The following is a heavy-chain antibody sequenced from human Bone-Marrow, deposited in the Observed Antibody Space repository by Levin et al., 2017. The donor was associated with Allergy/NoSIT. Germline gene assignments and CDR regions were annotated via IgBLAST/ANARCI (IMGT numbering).Heavy chain of an antibody. CDR1: GTTISGGGYY. CDR2: IYHSGST. D-gene: IGHD3-10*01. CDR3: ERGGLTVSTNWFDP. J-gene: IGHJ5*02. Sequence: SETLSLTCEVSGTTISGGGYYWSWIRQVPGKGLEFVGQIYHSGSTYYNPSLKSRLSISVDASKNHFSLSLRSVTAADTAIYYCERGGLTVSTNWFDPWGQGTLVTVSS. V-gene: IGHV4-31*11.